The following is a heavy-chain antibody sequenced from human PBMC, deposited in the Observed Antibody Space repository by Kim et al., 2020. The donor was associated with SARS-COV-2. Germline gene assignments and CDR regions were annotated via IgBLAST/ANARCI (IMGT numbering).Heavy chain of an antibody. Sequence: ASVKVSCKASGYTFTDHALNWVRQAPGQGLEWMGWIKTNTGNPNYAQESTRRFDFSLDTSVSTAYLQIVNLKAEDTAVYYCARGGGDCSCGSCFHYYGLDVWGQGTTVIVSS. D-gene: IGHD2-15*01. CDR1: GYTFTDHA. V-gene: IGHV7-4-1*01. J-gene: IGHJ6*02. CDR2: IKTNTGNP. CDR3: ARGGGDCSCGSCFHYYGLDV.